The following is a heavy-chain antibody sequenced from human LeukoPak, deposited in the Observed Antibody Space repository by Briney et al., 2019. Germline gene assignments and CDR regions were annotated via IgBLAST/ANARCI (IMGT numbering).Heavy chain of an antibody. CDR2: IYYSGST. J-gene: IGHJ5*02. D-gene: IGHD6-13*01. CDR3: ARATLIAAAGNWFDP. V-gene: IGHV4-59*01. CDR1: GGSISSYY. Sequence: PSETLSLTCTVSGGSISSYYWSWIRQPPGKGLEWIGYIYYSGSTNYHPSLKSRVTISVDTSKNQFSTKLSSVTAADTAVYYCARATLIAAAGNWFDPWGQGTLVTVSS.